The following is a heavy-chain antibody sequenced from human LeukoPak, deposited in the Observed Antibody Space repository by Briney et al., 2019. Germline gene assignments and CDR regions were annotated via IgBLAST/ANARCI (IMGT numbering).Heavy chain of an antibody. CDR3: ARLHQQQLSV. CDR2: IYYSGTT. D-gene: IGHD6-13*01. CDR1: GDSISSSTYF. Sequence: SETLSLTCAVPGDSISSSTYFWGWIRQPPGKGLEWIGTIYYSGTTYYNSSLKSRVTISVDTSKNQFSLRLSSVTAADTAVYYCARLHQQQLSVWGQGTMVTVSS. V-gene: IGHV4-39*01. J-gene: IGHJ3*01.